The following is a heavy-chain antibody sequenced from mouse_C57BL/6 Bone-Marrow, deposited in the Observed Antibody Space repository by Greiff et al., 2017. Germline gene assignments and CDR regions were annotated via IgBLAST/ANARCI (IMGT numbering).Heavy chain of an antibody. CDR2: IDPENGDT. CDR1: GFNVKDDY. CDR3: TLIGN. Sequence: VQLKESGAELVRPGASVKLSCTASGFNVKDDYMHWVKQRPEQGLEWIGWIDPENGDTEYASKFQGKATITADTSSNTAYLQLSSLTSEDTAVYYCTLIGNWGQGTLVTVSA. J-gene: IGHJ3*01. V-gene: IGHV14-4*01. D-gene: IGHD1-1*01.